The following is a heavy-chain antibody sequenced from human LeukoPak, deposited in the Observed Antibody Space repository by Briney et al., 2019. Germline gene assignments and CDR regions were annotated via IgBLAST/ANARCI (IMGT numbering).Heavy chain of an antibody. V-gene: IGHV3-48*04. CDR2: ISSRSFTI. CDR1: GFTFSAYS. Sequence: GGSLRLSCAASGFTFSAYSMNWVRQAPGKGLDWVSYISSRSFTIYYADSLKGRFTISRDNAKNSLYLQMHSLRAEDTAVYYCARASSNWYYFDYWGQGTLVTVSS. J-gene: IGHJ4*02. D-gene: IGHD6-13*01. CDR3: ARASSNWYYFDY.